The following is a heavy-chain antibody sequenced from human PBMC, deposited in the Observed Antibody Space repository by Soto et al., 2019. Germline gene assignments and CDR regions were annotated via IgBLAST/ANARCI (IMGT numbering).Heavy chain of an antibody. V-gene: IGHV3-7*01. CDR3: AREIAARL. D-gene: IGHD6-6*01. CDR2: IKQDGSEE. Sequence: HPGGSLRLSCAASGFTFSSYWMSWFRQAPGKGLEWVANIKQDGSEENYVDSVKGRFTISRDNAKNALYLQMNSLRVEDTAVDYCAREIAARLWGKGTTVTVSS. J-gene: IGHJ6*04. CDR1: GFTFSSYW.